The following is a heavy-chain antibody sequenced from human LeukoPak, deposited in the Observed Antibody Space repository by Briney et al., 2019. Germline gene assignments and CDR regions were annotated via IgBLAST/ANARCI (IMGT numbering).Heavy chain of an antibody. CDR3: ARVAAAYSSSTDFDY. CDR1: GFTFSSYG. D-gene: IGHD6-6*01. V-gene: IGHV3-33*01. Sequence: GRSLRLSCAASGFTFSSYGMHWVRQAPGKGLERVAVIWYDGSNKYYADSEKGRFTISRDNSKNTLYLQMNSLRAEDTAVYYCARVAAAYSSSTDFDYWGQETLVTVSS. CDR2: IWYDGSNK. J-gene: IGHJ4*02.